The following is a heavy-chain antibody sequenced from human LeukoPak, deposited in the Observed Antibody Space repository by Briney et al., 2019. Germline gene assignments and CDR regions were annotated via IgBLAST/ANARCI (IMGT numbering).Heavy chain of an antibody. Sequence: PSETLSLTCTVSGGSISSHSYYWGWIRQPPGKGLEWIGSMCDSGSTNYNPSLKRRVTISVDTSKNQFSLRLSSVTAADTAMYYCARHGDYLDGSGTYYAPFDNWGQGTLVTASS. J-gene: IGHJ4*02. CDR1: GGSISSHSYY. CDR3: ARHGDYLDGSGTYYAPFDN. V-gene: IGHV4-39*01. CDR2: MCDSGST. D-gene: IGHD3-10*01.